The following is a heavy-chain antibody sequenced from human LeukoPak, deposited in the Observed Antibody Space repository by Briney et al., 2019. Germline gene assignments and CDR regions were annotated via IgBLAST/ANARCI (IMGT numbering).Heavy chain of an antibody. CDR2: IYDSGST. CDR3: ARAYDVSGSDPLVVDP. V-gene: IGHV4-38-2*01. Sequence: PSETLSLTFAVAGYSITSCYDWGWSRQPPGKGLEWIGSIYDSGSTSYHPSLKSPLTISLHTSKNYSCRKLILTTAAATAVDYCARAYDVSGSDPLVVDPWGQGKLVTVSS. D-gene: IGHD3-16*02. J-gene: IGHJ5*02. CDR1: GYSITSCYD.